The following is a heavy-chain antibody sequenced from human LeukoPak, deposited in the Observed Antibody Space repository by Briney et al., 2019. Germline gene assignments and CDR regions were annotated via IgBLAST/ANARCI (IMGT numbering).Heavy chain of an antibody. CDR1: GGSISSSSYY. J-gene: IGHJ3*02. Sequence: SETLSLTCTVSGGSISSSSYYWGWIRQSPGKGLEWIGTLYYSGSTHYNPSLKSRVTISVDTSKTQFSLKLSSVTAADTAVYYCARRDIVATIGDAFDIWGQGTMVTVSS. D-gene: IGHD5-12*01. CDR2: LYYSGST. V-gene: IGHV4-39*01. CDR3: ARRDIVATIGDAFDI.